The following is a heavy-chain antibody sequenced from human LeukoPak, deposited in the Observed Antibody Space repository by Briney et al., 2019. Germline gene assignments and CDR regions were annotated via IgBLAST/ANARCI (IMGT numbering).Heavy chain of an antibody. D-gene: IGHD2-2*01. Sequence: SETQSLTCTVSGGSISSYYWSWIRQPPGKGLEWIGYIYYSGSTNYNPSLKSRVTISVDTSKNQFSLKLSSVTAADTAVYYCARVKDIVVVPAGFDPWGQGTLVTVSS. CDR1: GGSISSYY. J-gene: IGHJ5*02. CDR2: IYYSGST. CDR3: ARVKDIVVVPAGFDP. V-gene: IGHV4-59*01.